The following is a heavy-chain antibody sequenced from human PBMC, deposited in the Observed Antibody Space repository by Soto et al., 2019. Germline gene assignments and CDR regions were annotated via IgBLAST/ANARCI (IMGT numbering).Heavy chain of an antibody. CDR1: GGTFSSYA. J-gene: IGHJ5*02. CDR3: AGGDCSGGSCSSRWFDP. D-gene: IGHD2-15*01. Sequence: QVQLVQSGAEVKKPGSSVKVSCKASGGTFSSYAISWVRQAPGQGLEWMGGIIPIFGTANYAQKFQGRVTITADESTSTAYMELSSLRSEDTAVYYCAGGDCSGGSCSSRWFDPWGQGTLVTVSS. CDR2: IIPIFGTA. V-gene: IGHV1-69*01.